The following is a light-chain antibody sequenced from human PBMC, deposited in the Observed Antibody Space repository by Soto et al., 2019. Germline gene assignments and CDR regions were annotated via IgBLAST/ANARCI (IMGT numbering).Light chain of an antibody. Sequence: EIVLTQSPGTLSLSPGERATLACRASQSFTSSYLAWYQQKPGQAPRLLIYGASSRATGIPDRFSCSGSGTDFTLTISRLEAEDFAVYYCQQYGSSPWTFGHGNQVEIK. V-gene: IGKV3-20*01. J-gene: IGKJ1*01. CDR2: GAS. CDR3: QQYGSSPWT. CDR1: QSFTSSY.